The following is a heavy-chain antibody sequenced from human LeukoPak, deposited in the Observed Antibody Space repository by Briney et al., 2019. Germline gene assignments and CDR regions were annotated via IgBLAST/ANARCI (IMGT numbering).Heavy chain of an antibody. V-gene: IGHV4-59*12. CDR1: GGSINRYF. Sequence: PSETLSLTCTVSGGSINRYFWSWIRQPPGKGLEWIGHIYYSGTTNYNPSLKSRVTVSVDTSKNQFSLKLSSVTAADTAVYYCARDQPGIAAAGTSNYFDYWGQGTLVTVSS. D-gene: IGHD6-13*01. CDR2: IYYSGTT. J-gene: IGHJ4*02. CDR3: ARDQPGIAAAGTSNYFDY.